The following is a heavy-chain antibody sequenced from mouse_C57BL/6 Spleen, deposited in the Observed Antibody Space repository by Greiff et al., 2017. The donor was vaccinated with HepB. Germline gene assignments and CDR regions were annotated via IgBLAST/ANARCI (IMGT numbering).Heavy chain of an antibody. Sequence: VQVVESGAELVRPGASVTLSCKASGYTFTDYEMHWVKQTPVHGLEWIGAIDPETGGTAYNQKFKGKAILTADKSSSTAYMELRSLTSEDSAVYYCTGFYYGSSYWGQGTTLTVSS. D-gene: IGHD1-1*01. CDR2: IDPETGGT. V-gene: IGHV1-15*01. CDR3: TGFYYGSSY. CDR1: GYTFTDYE. J-gene: IGHJ2*01.